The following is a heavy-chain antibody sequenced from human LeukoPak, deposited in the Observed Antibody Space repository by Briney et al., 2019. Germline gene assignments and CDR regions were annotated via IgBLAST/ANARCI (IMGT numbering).Heavy chain of an antibody. V-gene: IGHV1-46*01. J-gene: IGHJ3*02. D-gene: IGHD3-10*01. CDR3: ARDTYGSGTSPNI. CDR1: GYSFTTFD. CDR2: INPSGGTT. Sequence: GASLKVSCKASGYSFTTFDMHWVRQAPGQGLEWMGTINPSGGTTTYAQKFQGRVTMTSDTSTSTVYMEVSSLRSEDTAVYYCARDTYGSGTSPNIWGQGTMVTASS.